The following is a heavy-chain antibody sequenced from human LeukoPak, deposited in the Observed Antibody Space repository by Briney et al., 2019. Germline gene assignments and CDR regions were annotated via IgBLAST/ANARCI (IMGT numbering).Heavy chain of an antibody. CDR3: AVLASRYRNSLDF. J-gene: IGHJ4*02. D-gene: IGHD1-26*01. Sequence: GESLKVSCKGSGYSFTTSWIAWVRQMPGKGLEWMGIIYPGDSDTRYSPSFQGQVTISVDKSISTAYLHWSSLKASDSAMYYCAVLASRYRNSLDFWGQGTLVTVSS. CDR2: IYPGDSDT. CDR1: GYSFTTSW. V-gene: IGHV5-51*01.